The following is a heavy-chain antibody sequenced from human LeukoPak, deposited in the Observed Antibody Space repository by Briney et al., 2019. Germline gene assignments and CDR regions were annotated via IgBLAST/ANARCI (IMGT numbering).Heavy chain of an antibody. J-gene: IGHJ4*02. V-gene: IGHV5-10-1*01. Sequence: GESLRISCKGSGYSFTSYWISWVRQMPGKGLEWMGRIDPSDSYTNYSPSFEGHGTISADRSTNTAYLQWSSLKASDTAMYYCARQGGATPGYWGQGTLVTVSS. CDR2: IDPSDSYT. CDR1: GYSFTSYW. CDR3: ARQGGATPGY. D-gene: IGHD1-26*01.